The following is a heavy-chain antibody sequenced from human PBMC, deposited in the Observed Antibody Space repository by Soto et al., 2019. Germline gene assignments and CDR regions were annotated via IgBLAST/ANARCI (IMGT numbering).Heavy chain of an antibody. CDR2: INPHNGVT. D-gene: IGHD6-19*01. Sequence: ASVKVSCKASGYTFTGYYMNWVRQAPGQGLEWLGWINPHNGVTNYAQKFQGRVAMTRDTSISTAYMDLSRLRSDDTAVYYCARGALAVANWFDPWGQGTQVTVSS. CDR1: GYTFTGYY. CDR3: ARGALAVANWFDP. V-gene: IGHV1-2*02. J-gene: IGHJ5*02.